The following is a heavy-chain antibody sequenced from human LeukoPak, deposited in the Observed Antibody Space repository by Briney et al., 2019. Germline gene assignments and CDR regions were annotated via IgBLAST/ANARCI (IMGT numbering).Heavy chain of an antibody. D-gene: IGHD3-3*01. V-gene: IGHV3-23*01. Sequence: GGSLRLSCAASGFSFSSYAMSWVRQAPGKGLECVSAISGSGGSTYYADSVKGRFTISRDNSKNTLYLQMNSLRAEDTAVYYCAKGSGFYDFWSGYYMDVWGKGTTVTVSS. J-gene: IGHJ6*03. CDR3: AKGSGFYDFWSGYYMDV. CDR1: GFSFSSYA. CDR2: ISGSGGST.